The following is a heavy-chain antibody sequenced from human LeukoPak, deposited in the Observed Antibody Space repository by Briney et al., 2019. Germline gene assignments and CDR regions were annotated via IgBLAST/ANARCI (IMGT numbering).Heavy chain of an antibody. D-gene: IGHD1-1*01. Sequence: GGSLRLSCAASGFPFNDYSMNWVRQAPGKGLEWISYIGISSGNAKYADSVKGRFTISGDNAKNSLYLQMNNLRVEDTAVYYCARDHNYAFDNWGQGTLVTVSS. CDR3: ARDHNYAFDN. CDR2: IGISSGNA. J-gene: IGHJ4*02. V-gene: IGHV3-48*04. CDR1: GFPFNDYS.